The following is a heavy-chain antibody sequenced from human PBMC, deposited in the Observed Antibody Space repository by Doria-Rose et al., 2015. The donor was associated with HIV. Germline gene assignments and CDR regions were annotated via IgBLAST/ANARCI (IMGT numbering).Heavy chain of an antibody. CDR3: ARIKSSRWYHKYYFDF. J-gene: IGHJ4*02. D-gene: IGHD6-13*01. CDR1: GVSLSSPGMG. Sequence: QVTLKESGPVLVKPTETLTLTCTVSGVSLSSPGMGVSWIRQPPGKALEWLANIFPDDERSYKTSLKSRLTIYRGTSKSQVVLTMTDMDPVDTATYYCARIKSSRWYHKYYFDFWGQGTLVIVSA. CDR2: IFPDDER. V-gene: IGHV2-26*01.